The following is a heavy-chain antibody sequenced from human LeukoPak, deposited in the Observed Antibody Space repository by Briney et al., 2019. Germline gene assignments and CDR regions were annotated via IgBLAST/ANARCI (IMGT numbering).Heavy chain of an antibody. D-gene: IGHD3-10*01. Sequence: GGSLRLSCAASAFTFRSYAMSWVRQAGGKGLEWVSAISGSGGSTYYADSVKGRFTISRDNSKNTLYLQMNSLRAEDTAVYCCAKPYYGSGSYYGFNYYAFDYWGQGTLVTVSS. CDR3: AKPYYGSGSYYGFNYYAFDY. V-gene: IGHV3-23*01. CDR2: ISGSGGST. CDR1: AFTFRSYA. J-gene: IGHJ4*02.